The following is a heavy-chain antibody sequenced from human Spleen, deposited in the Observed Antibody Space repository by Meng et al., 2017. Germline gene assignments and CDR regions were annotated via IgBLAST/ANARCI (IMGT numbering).Heavy chain of an antibody. CDR3: AKDPFYRGYDYGVFDI. J-gene: IGHJ3*02. Sequence: GGSLRLSCAASGFTFSSYAMSWVRQTPGKGLEWVSAISGSGGSTYYADSVKGRFTISRDNSKNTLYLQMNSLRAEDTALYYCAKDPFYRGYDYGVFDIRGQGTKVTVSS. CDR2: ISGSGGST. D-gene: IGHD5-12*01. V-gene: IGHV3-23*01. CDR1: GFTFSSYA.